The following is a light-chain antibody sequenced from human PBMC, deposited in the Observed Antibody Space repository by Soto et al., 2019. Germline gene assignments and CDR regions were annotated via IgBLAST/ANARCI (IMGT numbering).Light chain of an antibody. Sequence: ETQITHVPAYLSASVGDRVNLTLRASQSVSRYLNWYQQKPGKAPKILIYSASSLQSGVPLRFSGSGSGTDFTLTISSLQPEDFATYYCQKSYSTPGTCGQGTKGDIK. CDR1: QSVSRY. CDR2: SAS. V-gene: IGKV1-39*01. J-gene: IGKJ1*01. CDR3: QKSYSTPGT.